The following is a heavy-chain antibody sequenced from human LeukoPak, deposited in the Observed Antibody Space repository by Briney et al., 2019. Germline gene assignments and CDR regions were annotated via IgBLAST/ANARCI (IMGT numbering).Heavy chain of an antibody. J-gene: IGHJ6*02. Sequence: SETLSLTCTVSGGSISSYYWSWIRQPPGKGLEWIGYIDYSGSTNYNPSLKSRVTISVDTSKNQFSLKLTSVTAADTALYYCVRLNYRYGMDVWGQGTTVTVSS. V-gene: IGHV4-59*01. CDR3: VRLNYRYGMDV. CDR2: IDYSGST. D-gene: IGHD5-24*01. CDR1: GGSISSYY.